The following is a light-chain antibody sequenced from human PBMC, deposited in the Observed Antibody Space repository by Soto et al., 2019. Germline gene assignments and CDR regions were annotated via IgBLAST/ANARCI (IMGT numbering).Light chain of an antibody. CDR2: SNN. CDR3: AAWDDSLNGPYV. CDR1: RSNIGSNT. Sequence: QSVLTQPPSTSGTPGQRVTISCSGSRSNIGSNTVTWYQQLPGTAPKLLIYSNNQRPSGVPDRFSGSKSGTSASLAISGLQSEDEADYYCAAWDDSLNGPYVFGTGTKVTVL. V-gene: IGLV1-44*01. J-gene: IGLJ1*01.